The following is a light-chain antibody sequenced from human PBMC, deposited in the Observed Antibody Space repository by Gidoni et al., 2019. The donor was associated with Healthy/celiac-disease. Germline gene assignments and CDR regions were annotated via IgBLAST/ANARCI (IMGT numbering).Light chain of an antibody. CDR3: QQSYSTPRT. V-gene: IGKV1-39*01. CDR2: AAS. Sequence: DIQTTPSPSSLSASVGDRVTITCRASQSISSYLNWYQQKPGKAPKLLIYAASSLQSGVPSRFSGSGSVTDFTLTISSLQPEDCATYYCQQSYSTPRTFGQGTKVEIK. J-gene: IGKJ1*01. CDR1: QSISSY.